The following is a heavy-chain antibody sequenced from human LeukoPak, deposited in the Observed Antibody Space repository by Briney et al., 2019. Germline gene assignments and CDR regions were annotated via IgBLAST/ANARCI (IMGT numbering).Heavy chain of an antibody. V-gene: IGHV4-59*12. Sequence: SETLSLTCTVSGGSISSYYWSWIRQPPEKGLEWIGYIDNSGSTNHNPSLKSRVTISVDTSKNQFSLKLSSVTATDTAVYYCARDCSGGSCHDYWGQGTLVTVSS. J-gene: IGHJ4*02. CDR1: GGSISSYY. CDR2: IDNSGST. CDR3: ARDCSGGSCHDY. D-gene: IGHD2-15*01.